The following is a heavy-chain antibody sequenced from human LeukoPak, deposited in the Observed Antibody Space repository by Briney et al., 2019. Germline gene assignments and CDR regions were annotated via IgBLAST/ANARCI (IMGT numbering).Heavy chain of an antibody. D-gene: IGHD3-16*02. V-gene: IGHV3-7*01. Sequence: GGSLRLSCAASGFTFSSYWMSWVRQAPGKGLEWVAKIKQDGSEKYYVDSVKGRFTISRDNAKKSLYLQMNSLRAEDTAVYYCARVLSVVDAFDIWGQGTMVTVSS. J-gene: IGHJ3*02. CDR3: ARVLSVVDAFDI. CDR2: IKQDGSEK. CDR1: GFTFSSYW.